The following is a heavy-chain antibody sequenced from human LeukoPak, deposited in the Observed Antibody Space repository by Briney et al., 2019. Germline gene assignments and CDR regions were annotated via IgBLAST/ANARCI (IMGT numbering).Heavy chain of an antibody. Sequence: SETLSLTCTVSGGSISSSSYYWGWIRQPPGKGLEWIGSIYYSGSTYYNPSLKSRVTISVDTSKNQFSLKLSSVTAADTAVYYCARHGGIAAATDIDYWGQGTLVTVSS. CDR1: GGSISSSSYY. CDR2: IYYSGST. V-gene: IGHV4-39*01. CDR3: ARHGGIAAATDIDY. D-gene: IGHD6-13*01. J-gene: IGHJ4*02.